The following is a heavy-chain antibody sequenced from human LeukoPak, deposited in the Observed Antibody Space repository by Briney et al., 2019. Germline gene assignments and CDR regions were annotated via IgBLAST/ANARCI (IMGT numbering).Heavy chain of an antibody. CDR2: SCGRGGGT. V-gene: IGHV3-23*01. Sequence: GASQRLSCTASGFTFSSYAKSWVRQAPGKGLERVSVSCGRGGGTYYADSAKGRLLILRDNSKHTLYLQMNSLTADDTAVYYCAKSEAAAGLKWFVPWGQGTLVAVSS. CDR3: AKSEAAAGLKWFVP. CDR1: GFTFSSYA. D-gene: IGHD6-13*01. J-gene: IGHJ5*02.